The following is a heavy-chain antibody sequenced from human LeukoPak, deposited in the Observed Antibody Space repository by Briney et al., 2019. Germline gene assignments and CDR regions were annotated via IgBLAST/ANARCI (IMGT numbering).Heavy chain of an antibody. CDR3: AREKYDILTGYYEPVDY. D-gene: IGHD3-9*01. CDR2: INPNSGGT. V-gene: IGHV1-2*04. J-gene: IGHJ4*02. CDR1: GYTFTGYY. Sequence: ASVKVSCKASGYTFTGYYMHWVRQAPGQGLEWMGWINPNSGGTNYAQKFQGWVTMTRDTSISTAYMELSRLRSDDTAVDYRAREKYDILTGYYEPVDYWGQRTLVTVSS.